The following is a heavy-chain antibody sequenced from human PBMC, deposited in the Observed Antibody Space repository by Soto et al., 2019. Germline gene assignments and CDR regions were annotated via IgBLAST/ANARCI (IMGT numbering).Heavy chain of an antibody. CDR2: ISGSGSIT. CDR3: AKVEKISAVAGYLET. J-gene: IGHJ5*02. D-gene: IGHD6-19*01. CDR1: EFTFSNYA. V-gene: IGHV3-23*01. Sequence: GGSLRLSCAASEFTFSNYAMTWVRQAPGKGLEWVSSISGSGSITYYAESVKGRFAISRDNSKNTLFLQMNSLRAEDTAIYYCAKVEKISAVAGYLETWGEGTQDTVS.